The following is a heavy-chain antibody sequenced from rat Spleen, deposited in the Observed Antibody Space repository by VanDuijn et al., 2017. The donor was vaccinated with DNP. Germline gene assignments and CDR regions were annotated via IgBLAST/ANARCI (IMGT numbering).Heavy chain of an antibody. CDR2: IWTGGST. D-gene: IGHD1-12*02. CDR1: GFSLTSYN. CDR3: ARSQGYYYDGSYYPFAY. V-gene: IGHV2-30*01. Sequence: QVQLRESGPGLVQPSQTLSLTCTVSGFSLTSYNVHWIRQPTGKGLEWMGIIWTGGSTDYNSPLKSRLSISRDTSKSQVFLRMSSVQTEDTAMYFCARSQGYYYDGSYYPFAYWGQGTLVTVSS. J-gene: IGHJ3*01.